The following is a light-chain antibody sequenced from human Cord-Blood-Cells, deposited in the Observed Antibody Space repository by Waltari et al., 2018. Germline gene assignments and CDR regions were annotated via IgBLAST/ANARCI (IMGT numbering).Light chain of an antibody. J-gene: IGLJ3*02. V-gene: IGLV2-23*03. CDR1: SSDVGSYNL. CDR2: EGS. CDR3: CSYAGSSTFWV. Sequence: QSDLTQPASVSGSPGQSITISCTGTSSDVGSYNLVSWYKQHPGKAPKLMIYEGSKRPSGVSNRFSGSKSGNTASLTISGLQSEDEADYYCCSYAGSSTFWVFGGGTKLTVL.